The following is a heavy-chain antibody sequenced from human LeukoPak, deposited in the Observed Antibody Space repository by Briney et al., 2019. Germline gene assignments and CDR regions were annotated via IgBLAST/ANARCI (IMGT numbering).Heavy chain of an antibody. CDR1: GDSISSKNYY. Sequence: SETLSLNCTVAGDSISSKNYYWGWIRQPPGKGLEWIGTIYYTGAAYYKPPLKSRVTISIDTSKNQFSLKLSAVTAADTAVYYCTREGYSSPDYWGQGTLVTVSS. J-gene: IGHJ4*02. V-gene: IGHV4-39*07. CDR2: IYYTGAA. D-gene: IGHD5-18*01. CDR3: TREGYSSPDY.